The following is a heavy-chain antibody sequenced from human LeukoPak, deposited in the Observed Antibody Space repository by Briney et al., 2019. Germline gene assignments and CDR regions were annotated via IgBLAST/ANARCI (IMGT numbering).Heavy chain of an antibody. V-gene: IGHV3-23*01. CDR2: ISGSGGST. CDR1: GLTFSSYS. J-gene: IGHJ5*02. Sequence: GGSLRLSCAASGLTFSSYSMSWVRQAPGKGLEWVSAISGSGGSTYYADSVKGRFTISRDNSKNTLYLQMNSLRAEDTAVYYCAKDRRRRDSSSSYSSSWHGAWFDPWGQGTLVTVSS. CDR3: AKDRRRRDSSSSYSSSWHGAWFDP. D-gene: IGHD6-13*01.